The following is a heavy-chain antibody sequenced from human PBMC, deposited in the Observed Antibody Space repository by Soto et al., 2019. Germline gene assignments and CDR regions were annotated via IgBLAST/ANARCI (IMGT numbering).Heavy chain of an antibody. CDR1: GGSISSGGYY. CDR3: ARGHRITIFGVVADNWFDP. D-gene: IGHD3-3*01. J-gene: IGHJ5*02. CDR2: IYYSGST. V-gene: IGHV4-31*03. Sequence: QVQLQESGPGLVKPSQTLSLTCTVSGGSISSGGYYWSWIRQHPGKGLEWIGYIYYSGSTYYNPSLKSRVTISVHTSKNQFSLTLSSVTAADTAVYYCARGHRITIFGVVADNWFDPWGQGTLVTVSS.